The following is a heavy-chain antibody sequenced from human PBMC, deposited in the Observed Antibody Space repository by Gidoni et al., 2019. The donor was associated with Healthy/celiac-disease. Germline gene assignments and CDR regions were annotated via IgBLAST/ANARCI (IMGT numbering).Heavy chain of an antibody. CDR2: ISSKANSYAT. D-gene: IGHD3-3*01. J-gene: IGHJ6*03. Sequence: EVQLVESGGGLVQPGGSRKLSGAASGLTFSGPALTWVGQASGKGLDWFGRISSKANSYATAYAASVKGSFTISRDDSKNTAYLQMNSLKTEDTAVYYCTSGDFWSGYQKAYYYYYMDVWGKGTTVTVSS. CDR3: TSGDFWSGYQKAYYYYYMDV. V-gene: IGHV3-73*01. CDR1: GLTFSGPA.